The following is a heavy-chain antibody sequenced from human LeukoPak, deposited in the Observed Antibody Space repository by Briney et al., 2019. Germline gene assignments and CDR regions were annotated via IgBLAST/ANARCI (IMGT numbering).Heavy chain of an antibody. CDR3: ARARGCSGGSCYSLDY. Sequence: GGSLRLSCAASGFTFSSYSMNWVRHAPGKGLEWVSSISSSSSYIYYADSVKGRFTISRDNAKNSLYLQMNSLRAEDTAVYYCARARGCSGGSCYSLDYWGQGTLVTVSS. J-gene: IGHJ4*02. V-gene: IGHV3-21*01. CDR2: ISSSSSYI. CDR1: GFTFSSYS. D-gene: IGHD2-15*01.